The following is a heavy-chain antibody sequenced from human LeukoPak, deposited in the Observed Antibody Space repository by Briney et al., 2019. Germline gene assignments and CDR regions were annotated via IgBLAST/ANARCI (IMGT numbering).Heavy chain of an antibody. J-gene: IGHJ4*02. V-gene: IGHV4-59*01. CDR1: GGSLSSFY. Sequence: SETLSLTCTVSGGSLSSFYWTWIRQYPGKGLEWIGYIYYSGSTNYNPSLKSRVTISVDTSKNQFSLKLSSVTAADTAVYYFARGGLKGLYYFDYGGQGTLVTVSS. D-gene: IGHD3-16*01. CDR2: IYYSGST. CDR3: ARGGLKGLYYFDY.